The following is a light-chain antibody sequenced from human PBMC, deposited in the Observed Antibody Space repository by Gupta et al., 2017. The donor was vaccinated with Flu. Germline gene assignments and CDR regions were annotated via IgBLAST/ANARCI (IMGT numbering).Light chain of an antibody. J-gene: IGKJ1*01. CDR2: KAS. CDR1: QSINRW. CDR3: QQYDSPPWT. Sequence: DIQMTQSPSTLSASVGDKVTITCRASQSINRWLAWCQQRPGEAPKYLIYKASTLETGVPSRFSGSGSGTEFTLTISGLQPDDFATYYCQQYDSPPWTFGPGTKVEI. V-gene: IGKV1-5*03.